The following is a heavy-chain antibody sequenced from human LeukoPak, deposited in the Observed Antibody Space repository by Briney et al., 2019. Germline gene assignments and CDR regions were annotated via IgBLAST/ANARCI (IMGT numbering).Heavy chain of an antibody. J-gene: IGHJ4*02. CDR1: GYTFTSYY. D-gene: IGHD2-21*01. CDR2: INPSGGST. V-gene: IGHV1-46*01. CDR3: AADVGQYCGGDCFDY. Sequence: ASVKVSCKASGYTFTSYYMHWVRQAPGQGLEWMGIINPSGGSTSYAQKFQERVTITRDMSTSTAYMELSSLRSEDTAVYYCAADVGQYCGGDCFDYWGQGTLVTVSS.